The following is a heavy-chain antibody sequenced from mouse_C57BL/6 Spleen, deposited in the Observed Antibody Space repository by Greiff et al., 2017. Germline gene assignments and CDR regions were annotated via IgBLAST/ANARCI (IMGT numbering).Heavy chain of an antibody. D-gene: IGHD2-1*01. CDR2: IHPNSGST. CDR1: GYTFTSYW. CDR3: ARRKDYGSFDY. V-gene: IGHV1-64*01. Sequence: QVQLQQSGAELVKPGASVKLSCKASGYTFTSYWMHWVKQRPGQGLEWIGMIHPNSGSTNYNEKFKSKATLTVDKSSSTAYMQLSSLTSEDSAVYYCARRKDYGSFDYWGQGTTLTVSS. J-gene: IGHJ2*01.